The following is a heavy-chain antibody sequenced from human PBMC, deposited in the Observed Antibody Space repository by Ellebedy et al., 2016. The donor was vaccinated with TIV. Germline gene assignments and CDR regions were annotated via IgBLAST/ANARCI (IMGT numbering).Heavy chain of an antibody. CDR3: AKDTSKTGYYFDY. Sequence: GESLKISCAASGFTFSSYAMSWVRQAPGKGLQWVSRLSGSGGHTYYADSVKGRFTISRDTSKNTLYLQMNSLRTEDTAVYYCAKDTSKTGYYFDYWGQGTLVTVSS. CDR1: GFTFSSYA. D-gene: IGHD3-16*01. V-gene: IGHV3-23*01. J-gene: IGHJ4*02. CDR2: LSGSGGHT.